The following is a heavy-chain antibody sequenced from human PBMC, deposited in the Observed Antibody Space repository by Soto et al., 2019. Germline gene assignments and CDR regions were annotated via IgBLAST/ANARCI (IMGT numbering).Heavy chain of an antibody. CDR1: GGSISSGGYS. CDR2: IYHSGST. CDR3: ARADYDSSGYYPY. D-gene: IGHD3-22*01. V-gene: IGHV4-30-2*01. J-gene: IGHJ4*02. Sequence: TLSLTCAVSGGSISSGGYSWSWIRQPPGKGLEWIGYIYHSGSTYYNPSLKGRVTISVDRSKNQFSLKLSSVTAADTAVYYCARADYDSSGYYPYWGQGTLVTVSS.